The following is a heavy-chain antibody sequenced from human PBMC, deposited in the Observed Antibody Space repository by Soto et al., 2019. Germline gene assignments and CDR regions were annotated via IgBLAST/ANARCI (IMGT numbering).Heavy chain of an antibody. CDR3: ATDSAYCTNGVCYSVAFDI. CDR1: GYTLTELS. D-gene: IGHD2-8*01. V-gene: IGHV1-24*01. Sequence: GASVKVSCKVSGYTLTELSMHWVRQAPGKGLEWMGGFDPEDGETIYAQKFQGRVTMTEDTSTDTAYMELSSLRSEDTAVYYCATDSAYCTNGVCYSVAFDIWGQGTMVTVS. CDR2: FDPEDGET. J-gene: IGHJ3*02.